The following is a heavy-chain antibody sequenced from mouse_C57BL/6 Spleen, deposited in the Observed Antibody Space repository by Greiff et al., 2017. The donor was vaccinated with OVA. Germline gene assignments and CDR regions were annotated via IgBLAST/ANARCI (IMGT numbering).Heavy chain of an antibody. Sequence: EVNVVESGGGLVQPGGSLSLSCAASGFTFTDYYMSWVRQPPGKALEWLGFIRNKANGYTTEYSASVKGRFTISRDNSQSILYLQMNALRAEDSATYYCARVPGDTVVAIAYYYAMDYWGQGTSVTVSS. CDR3: ARVPGDTVVAIAYYYAMDY. V-gene: IGHV7-3*01. CDR2: IRNKANGYTT. CDR1: GFTFTDYY. D-gene: IGHD1-1*01. J-gene: IGHJ4*01.